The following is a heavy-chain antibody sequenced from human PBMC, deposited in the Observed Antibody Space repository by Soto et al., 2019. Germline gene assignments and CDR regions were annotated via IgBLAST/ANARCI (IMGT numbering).Heavy chain of an antibody. CDR2: ISAYNGNT. V-gene: IGHV1-18*01. J-gene: IGHJ5*02. CDR3: AILWGVAGSSWFDT. D-gene: IGHD3-16*01. Sequence: QVQLVQSGSEVKKPGASVKVSCKASGYTFISYGISWVRQAPGQGLEWMGWISAYNGNTNYAQNLQGRVTMTTDTSTIIAYMELRSLISDDTAVYYCAILWGVAGSSWFDTFGQVTLVTVSS. CDR1: GYTFISYG.